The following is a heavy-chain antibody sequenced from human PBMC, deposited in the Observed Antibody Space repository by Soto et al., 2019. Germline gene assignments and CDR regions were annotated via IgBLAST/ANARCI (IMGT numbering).Heavy chain of an antibody. D-gene: IGHD1-7*01. V-gene: IGHV4-34*01. CDR1: GGSFSGYY. J-gene: IGHJ4*02. Sequence: SETLSLTCAVYGGSFSGYYWSWIRQPPGKGLGWIGEINHSGSTNYNPSLKSRVTISVDTSKNQFSLKLSSVTAADTAVYYCARAYNWNYYYFDYWGQGTLVTVSS. CDR2: INHSGST. CDR3: ARAYNWNYYYFDY.